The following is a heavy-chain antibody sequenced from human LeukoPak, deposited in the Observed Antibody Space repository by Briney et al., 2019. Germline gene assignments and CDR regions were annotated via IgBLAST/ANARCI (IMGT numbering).Heavy chain of an antibody. J-gene: IGHJ5*02. CDR3: ARGEGSGTLSHWFDP. CDR1: GGSISSSSYY. D-gene: IGHD3-10*01. V-gene: IGHV4-39*07. CDR2: IYHSGST. Sequence: SETLSLTCTVSGGSISSSSYYWGWIRQPPGKGLEWIGSIYHSGSTYYNPSLKSRVTISVDTSKNQFSLKLSSVTAADTAVYYCARGEGSGTLSHWFDPWGQGTLVTVSS.